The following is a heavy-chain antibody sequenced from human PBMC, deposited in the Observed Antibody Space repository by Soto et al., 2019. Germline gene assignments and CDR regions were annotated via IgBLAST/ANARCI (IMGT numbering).Heavy chain of an antibody. D-gene: IGHD3-10*01. V-gene: IGHV4-61*01. J-gene: IGHJ6*02. Sequence: QVQLQESGPGLVKSSETLSLICFVSGAALGSVQSYWNWIRQAPGKGLEWIGKTFVTGATKYSASLQSRVILSVDTSKSQISLTLTSVAAADSATYFCARGRSDSAGSSFGGRMDVWGQGTTVTVSS. CDR3: ARGRSDSAGSSFGGRMDV. CDR2: TFVTGAT. CDR1: GAALGSVQSY.